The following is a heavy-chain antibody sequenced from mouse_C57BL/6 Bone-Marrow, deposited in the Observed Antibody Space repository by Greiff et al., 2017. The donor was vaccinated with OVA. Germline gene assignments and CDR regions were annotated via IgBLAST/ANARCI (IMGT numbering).Heavy chain of an antibody. CDR3: ARSGEGDY. V-gene: IGHV1-26*01. D-gene: IGHD3-2*02. J-gene: IGHJ4*01. CDR1: GYTFTDYY. Sequence: EVQLQQSGPELVKPGASVKISCKASGYTFTDYYMNWVKQSHGKSLEWIGDINPNNGGTSYNQKFKGKATLTVDKSSSTAYMELRSLTSEDSAVYYCARSGEGDYWGQGTSVTVSS. CDR2: INPNNGGT.